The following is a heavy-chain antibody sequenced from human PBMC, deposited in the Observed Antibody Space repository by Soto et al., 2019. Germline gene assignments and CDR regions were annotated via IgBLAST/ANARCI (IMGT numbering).Heavy chain of an antibody. V-gene: IGHV1-18*01. CDR3: ARERGLVDTAMVTPEFDY. J-gene: IGHJ4*02. D-gene: IGHD5-18*01. Sequence: QVQLVQSGAEVKKPGASVKVSCKASGYTFTSYGISWVRQAPGQGLERMGWISAYNGNTNYAQKLQGRVTMTTDTSTSTAYMELRSLRSDDTAVYYCARERGLVDTAMVTPEFDYWGQGTLVTVSS. CDR2: ISAYNGNT. CDR1: GYTFTSYG.